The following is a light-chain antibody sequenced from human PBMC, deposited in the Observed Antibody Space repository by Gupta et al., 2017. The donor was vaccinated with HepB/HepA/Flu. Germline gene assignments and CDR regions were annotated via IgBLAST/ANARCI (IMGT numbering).Light chain of an antibody. V-gene: IGKV1-39*01. J-gene: IGKJ3*01. CDR2: GAS. Sequence: DIQMTQSPSSLSASVGDRVTITCRASQTISNYLNWFQQKPGKAPKLLIYGASSLQTGVPSRFSGSGSETDFTLTISSLQPEDFATYYCQQRYSVPLTFGHGTKVDIK. CDR3: QQRYSVPLT. CDR1: QTISNY.